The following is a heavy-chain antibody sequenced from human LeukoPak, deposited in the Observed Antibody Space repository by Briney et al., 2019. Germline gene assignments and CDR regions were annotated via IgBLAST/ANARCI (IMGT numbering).Heavy chain of an antibody. CDR1: GFPFSNYA. D-gene: IGHD3-22*01. CDR2: IKQDGSEK. Sequence: GGSLRLSCAASGFPFSNYAMNWVRQAPGKGLEWVANIKQDGSEKYYVDSVKGRFTISRDNAKNSLYLQINSLRAEDTAVYYCARTYYDSSGYETLFDYWGQGTLVTVSS. J-gene: IGHJ4*02. V-gene: IGHV3-7*01. CDR3: ARTYYDSSGYETLFDY.